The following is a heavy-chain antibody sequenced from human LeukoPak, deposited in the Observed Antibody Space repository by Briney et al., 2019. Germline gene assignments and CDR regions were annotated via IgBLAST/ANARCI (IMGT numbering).Heavy chain of an antibody. V-gene: IGHV3-48*03. D-gene: IGHD4-23*01. CDR3: ARVGRSTVGGY. CDR1: GFSVSSYE. J-gene: IGHJ4*02. Sequence: GGSPRLSCAVSGFSVSSYEMNWVRQAPGKGLEWVSYISKSGSDRYYADPVKGRFTMSRDNAKNSLYLQMNSLRVDDTAVYYCARVGRSTVGGYWGQGTLVTVSS. CDR2: ISKSGSDR.